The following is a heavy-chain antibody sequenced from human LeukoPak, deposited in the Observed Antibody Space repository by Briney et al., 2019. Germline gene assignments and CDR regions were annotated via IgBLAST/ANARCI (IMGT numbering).Heavy chain of an antibody. D-gene: IGHD3-9*01. CDR2: IHYSGAT. CDR1: GGSITGYY. CDR3: ARGNILTGYCFDF. V-gene: IGHV4-34*01. J-gene: IGHJ4*02. Sequence: PSETLSLTCAVYGGSITGYYWSWIRQTPGRGLEWVGEIHYSGATSYNPSLKSRATISTDTSKNQFSLRLSSVSAADTAVYYCARGNILTGYCFDFWGQGALVTVSS.